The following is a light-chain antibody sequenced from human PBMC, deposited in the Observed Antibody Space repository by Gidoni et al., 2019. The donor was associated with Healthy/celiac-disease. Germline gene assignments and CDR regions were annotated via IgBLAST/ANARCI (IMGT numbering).Light chain of an antibody. V-gene: IGKV1-33*01. CDR2: DAS. CDR1: QDIRNY. J-gene: IGKJ4*01. Sequence: DIQLTQSPSSLSASVADRVTITGQASQDIRNYLNWYQQKPGKAPKLLIYDASNLETGVPSRFSGSGSGTDFTFTISSLQPEDIATYYCQQYDNLPPLTFGGGTKVEIK. CDR3: QQYDNLPPLT.